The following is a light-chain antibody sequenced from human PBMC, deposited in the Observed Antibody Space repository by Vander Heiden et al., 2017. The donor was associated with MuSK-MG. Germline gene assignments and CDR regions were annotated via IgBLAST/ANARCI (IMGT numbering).Light chain of an antibody. Sequence: QPALTQPASVSGSPGQSITLSCTGTSSAVGNYNYVSWYQQHPGKAPKLMIYDDSDRPSGVSNRFSGSKSGNTASLTISGLQAEDEGDYYCSSYTISSTLVFGGGTKLTVL. V-gene: IGLV2-14*03. CDR2: DDS. J-gene: IGLJ3*02. CDR1: SSAVGNYNY. CDR3: SSYTISSTLV.